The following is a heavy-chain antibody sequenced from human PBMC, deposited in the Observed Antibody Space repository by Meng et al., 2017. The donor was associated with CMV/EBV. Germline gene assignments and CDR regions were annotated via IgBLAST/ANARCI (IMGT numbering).Heavy chain of an antibody. V-gene: IGHV3-21*01. J-gene: IGHJ4*02. CDR2: ISSSSSYI. Sequence: EVQLVESGGGLVMPGGSLRLSCAGSGFTFSSYSMNWVRQAPGKGLEWVSSISSSSSYIYYADSGKGRFTISRDNAKNSLYMQMNSLRAEDTAVYYCARDRVEMATINYFGYWGQGTLVTVSS. D-gene: IGHD5-24*01. CDR3: ARDRVEMATINYFGY. CDR1: GFTFSSYS.